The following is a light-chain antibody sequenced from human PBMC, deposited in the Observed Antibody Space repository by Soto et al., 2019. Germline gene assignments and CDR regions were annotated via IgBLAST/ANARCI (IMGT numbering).Light chain of an antibody. J-gene: IGLJ1*01. Sequence: QSVLTQPASVSGSPGQSITISRTGTSSDVGGYDYVSWYQQHPGKAPKLMIYDVSNRPSGVSNRFSGSKSDNTASLTISGLQAEDEADYYCNSYTSSGSLGGVFGSGTKVTVL. CDR3: NSYTSSGSLGGV. V-gene: IGLV2-14*03. CDR1: SSDVGGYDY. CDR2: DVS.